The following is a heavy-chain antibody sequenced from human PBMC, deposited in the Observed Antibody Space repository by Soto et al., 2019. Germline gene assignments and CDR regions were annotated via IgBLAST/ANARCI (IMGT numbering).Heavy chain of an antibody. J-gene: IGHJ4*02. D-gene: IGHD3-9*01. CDR2: ISSSSSDT. CDR1: GFPFSDYY. V-gene: IGHV3-11*05. Sequence: QVQLVESGGDLVKPGGSLRLSCAASGFPFSDYYMSWIRQALGKGLEWVSSISSSSSDTNYAQSVKGRFTISRDNAKNSLHLQMNSLRAEDTAVYYCARRRPTGYYNYWGQGTLVTVSA. CDR3: ARRRPTGYYNY.